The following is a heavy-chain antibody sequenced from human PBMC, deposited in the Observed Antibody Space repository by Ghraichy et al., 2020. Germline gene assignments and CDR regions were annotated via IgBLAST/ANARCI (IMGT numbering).Heavy chain of an antibody. CDR3: ARDGASSTSCCDPGESYYYYGMDV. Sequence: SVKVSCKASGGTFSSYAISWVRQAPGQGLEWMGGIIPIFGTANYAQKFQGRVTITADESTSTAYMELSSLRSEDTAVYYCARDGASSTSCCDPGESYYYYGMDVWGQGTTVTVSS. J-gene: IGHJ6*02. D-gene: IGHD2-2*01. CDR2: IIPIFGTA. CDR1: GGTFSSYA. V-gene: IGHV1-69*13.